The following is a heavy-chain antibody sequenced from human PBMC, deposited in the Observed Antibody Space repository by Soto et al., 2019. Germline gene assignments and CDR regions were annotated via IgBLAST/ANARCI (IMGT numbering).Heavy chain of an antibody. V-gene: IGHV6-1*01. CDR3: ARIAARPGWFDP. CDR2: TYYRSKWYN. CDR1: GDSVSSHSAA. J-gene: IGHJ5*02. D-gene: IGHD6-6*01. Sequence: PSQTLALTCAISGDSVSSHSAAWSWIRQSPSRGLEWLGRTYYRSKWYNDYAVSVKSRITINPDTSKNQFSLQLNSVTPEDTAVYPCARIAARPGWFDPWGQGTLVTVSS.